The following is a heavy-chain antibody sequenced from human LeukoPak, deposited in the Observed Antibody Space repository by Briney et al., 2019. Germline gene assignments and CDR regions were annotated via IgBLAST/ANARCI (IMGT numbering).Heavy chain of an antibody. CDR2: IYSGGST. D-gene: IGHD3-22*01. V-gene: IGHV3-66*01. Sequence: GGSLRLSCAISGFTFAKFAMSWARQAPGKGLEWVSVIYSGGSTYYADSVKGRFTISRDNSKNTLYLQMNSLRAEDTAVYYCARGIIDYYDSSGYYSFFDYWGQGTLVTVSS. CDR3: ARGIIDYYDSSGYYSFFDY. CDR1: GFTFAKFA. J-gene: IGHJ4*02.